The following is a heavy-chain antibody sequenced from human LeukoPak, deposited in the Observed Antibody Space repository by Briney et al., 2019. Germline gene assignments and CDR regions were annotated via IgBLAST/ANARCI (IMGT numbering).Heavy chain of an antibody. V-gene: IGHV1-69*13. D-gene: IGHD2-15*01. J-gene: IGHJ3*02. CDR1: GGTFSSYA. CDR2: IIPIFGTA. CDR3: ARGRPQTYCSGGSCYSDAFDI. Sequence: ASVTVSCKASGGTFSSYAISWVRQAPGQGLEWMGGIIPIFGTANYAQKFQGRVTITADESTSTAYMELSSLRSEDTAVYYCARGRPQTYCSGGSCYSDAFDIWGQGTMVTVSS.